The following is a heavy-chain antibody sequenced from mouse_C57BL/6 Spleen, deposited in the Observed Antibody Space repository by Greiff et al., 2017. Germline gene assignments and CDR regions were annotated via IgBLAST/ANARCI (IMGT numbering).Heavy chain of an antibody. CDR2: IHPSTGGT. D-gene: IGHD1-1*01. V-gene: IGHV1-42*01. J-gene: IGHJ2*01. CDR1: GYSFTGYY. Sequence: EVQLQQSGPELVKPGASVKISCKASGYSFTGYYMNWVKQSPEKSLEWIGEIHPSTGGTTYNQKFKAKATLTVDKSSSTAYMQLKSLTSEDSAVYYCASEYGSSYYFGDWGQGTTLTVAS. CDR3: ASEYGSSYYFGD.